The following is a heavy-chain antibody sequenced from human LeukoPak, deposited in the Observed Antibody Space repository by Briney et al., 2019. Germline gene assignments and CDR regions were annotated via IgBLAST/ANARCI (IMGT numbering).Heavy chain of an antibody. CDR2: ISSSSDYI. J-gene: IGHJ6*03. D-gene: IGHD3-3*01. V-gene: IGHV3-21*01. CDR3: ARGGVAGYRGGSYYYYYMDV. CDR1: GFTFSSYN. Sequence: GGSLRLSCAASGFTFSSYNMNWVRQAPGKGLEWVSSISSSSDYIYYADSLKGRFTISRDNAKNSLFLQMNSLRAEDTAVYYCARGGVAGYRGGSYYYYYMDVWDKGTTVTVSS.